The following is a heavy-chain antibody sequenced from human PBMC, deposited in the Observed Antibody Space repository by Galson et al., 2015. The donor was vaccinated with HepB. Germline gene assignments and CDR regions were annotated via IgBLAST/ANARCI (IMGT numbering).Heavy chain of an antibody. CDR1: RFTVSSNY. D-gene: IGHD4-11*01. V-gene: IGHV3-66*02. J-gene: IGHJ6*02. Sequence: SLRLSCAASRFTVSSNYMSWVRQAPGKGLEWVSVIYRGNNTYYADSVEGRFTISRDNSRNTLYLQMNSLRAEDTAVYYCARDQGDDYLNYYYYSGMDVWGQGTTVTVSS. CDR2: IYRGNNT. CDR3: ARDQGDDYLNYYYYSGMDV.